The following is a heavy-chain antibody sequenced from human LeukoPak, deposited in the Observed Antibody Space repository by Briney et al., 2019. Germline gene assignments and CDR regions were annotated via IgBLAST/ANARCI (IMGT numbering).Heavy chain of an antibody. J-gene: IGHJ4*02. V-gene: IGHV3-48*01. Sequence: PGGSLRLSCAASGFTFSSYSMNWVRQAPGKGLEWVSYISSSSSTIYYADSVKGRFTISRDNAKNSLYLQMNSLRAEDTAVYYCARDDYDVWSGDTARFDYWGQGTLVTVSS. D-gene: IGHD3-3*01. CDR3: ARDDYDVWSGDTARFDY. CDR1: GFTFSSYS. CDR2: ISSSSSTI.